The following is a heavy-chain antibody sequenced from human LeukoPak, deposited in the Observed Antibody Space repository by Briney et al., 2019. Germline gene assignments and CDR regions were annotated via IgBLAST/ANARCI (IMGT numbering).Heavy chain of an antibody. D-gene: IGHD6-13*01. V-gene: IGHV4-31*03. CDR1: GGSISSSSYY. J-gene: IGHJ6*02. Sequence: SETLSLTCTVSGGSISSSSYYWSWIRQHPGKGLEWIGYIYYSGSTYYNPSLESRVTISVDTSKNQFSLKLSSVTAADTAVYYCAREYSSSWQQAHYGMDVWGQGTTVTVSS. CDR2: IYYSGST. CDR3: AREYSSSWQQAHYGMDV.